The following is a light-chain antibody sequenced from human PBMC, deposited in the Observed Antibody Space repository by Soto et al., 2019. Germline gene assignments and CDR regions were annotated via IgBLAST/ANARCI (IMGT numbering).Light chain of an antibody. CDR2: GAS. CDR3: QQYNNWPMYT. J-gene: IGKJ2*01. CDR1: QSVSSN. V-gene: IGKV3-15*01. Sequence: EIVMTQSPAPLSVSPGERATLSCRASQSVSSNLAWYQQKPGQAPRLLIYGASTKATGIPARFSGSGSGTEFTLTISSLQSEDFVVYYCQQYNNWPMYTFGQGTKLEIK.